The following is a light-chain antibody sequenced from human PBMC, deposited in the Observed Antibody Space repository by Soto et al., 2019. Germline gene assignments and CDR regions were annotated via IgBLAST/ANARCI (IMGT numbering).Light chain of an antibody. J-gene: IGKJ3*01. CDR3: QQTYSTPFT. Sequence: DIQMTQSPSSLSASVGGRLTIACRASQSTSSHLSWYQQKPGKPPKLLIYAASFLQSGVPSRFSGSGSETDFTLTISSLQPEDFATYYCQQTYSTPFTFGPGTKVDIK. CDR2: AAS. V-gene: IGKV1-39*01. CDR1: QSTSSH.